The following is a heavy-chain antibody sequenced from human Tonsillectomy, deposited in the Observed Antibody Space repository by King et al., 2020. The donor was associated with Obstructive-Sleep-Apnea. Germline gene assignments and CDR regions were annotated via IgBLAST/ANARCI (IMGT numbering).Heavy chain of an antibody. J-gene: IGHJ1*01. Sequence: VQLVESGGGVVQPGRSLRLSCAASGFTFSAYGMHWVRQTPGKGLECVAFIRYDGSNKYYADSVKGRFTISRDNSKNTLYLQMNSLRAEDTGVYNCAKDNPLGIWEFLTPFQLWGQGTLVPVSS. D-gene: IGHD3-10*01. V-gene: IGHV3-30*02. CDR3: AKDNPLGIWEFLTPFQL. CDR2: IRYDGSNK. CDR1: GFTFSAYG.